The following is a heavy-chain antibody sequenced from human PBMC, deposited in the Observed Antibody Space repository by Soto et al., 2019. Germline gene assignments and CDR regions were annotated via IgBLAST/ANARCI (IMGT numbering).Heavy chain of an antibody. CDR3: ATPYYFNH. D-gene: IGHD3-16*01. CDR2: ISDDSSYI. Sequence: SGGSLRLSCAASGFMFSAYTMNWVRQAPGKGLEWLSSISDDSSYIDYADSLRGRLTVSRDNARNSLYLQIDSLGVEDTAVYYCATPYYFNHWGPGTLVTVSS. J-gene: IGHJ1*01. CDR1: GFMFSAYT. V-gene: IGHV3-21*06.